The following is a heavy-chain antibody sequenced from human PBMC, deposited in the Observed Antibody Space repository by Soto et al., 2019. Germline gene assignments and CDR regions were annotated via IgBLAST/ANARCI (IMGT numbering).Heavy chain of an antibody. V-gene: IGHV1-2*04. D-gene: IGHD3-3*01. CDR3: ARGNYDFWSGYSPLNYYGMDV. CDR2: INPKSGGT. Sequence: ASVKVSCKASGYSFTDYHIHWVRQAPGQGLEWLGRINPKSGGTSTAQKFQGWVTMTRDRSISTVYMELSSLRSEDTAVYYCARGNYDFWSGYSPLNYYGMDVWGQGTTVTVSS. CDR1: GYSFTDYH. J-gene: IGHJ6*02.